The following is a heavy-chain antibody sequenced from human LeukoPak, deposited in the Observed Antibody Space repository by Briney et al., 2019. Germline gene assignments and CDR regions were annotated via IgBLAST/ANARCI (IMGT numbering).Heavy chain of an antibody. D-gene: IGHD3-10*01. J-gene: IGHJ4*02. CDR2: IYYSGST. Sequence: SETLSLTCTVSGGSISSYYWSWIRQPPGKGLEWIGYIYYSGSTNYNPSLKSRVTISVDTSKNQFSLKLSSVTAADTAVYYCARGPYGSASFDYWGQGTLVTVSS. CDR1: GGSISSYY. V-gene: IGHV4-59*01. CDR3: ARGPYGSASFDY.